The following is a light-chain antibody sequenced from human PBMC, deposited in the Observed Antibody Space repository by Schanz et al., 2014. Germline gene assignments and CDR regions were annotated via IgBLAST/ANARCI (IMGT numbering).Light chain of an antibody. CDR2: DVN. V-gene: IGLV2-14*01. Sequence: QSALTQPASVSGSPGQSITVSCTGTSSDVGGYNYVSWYQQYPGKVPKLMIYDVNNRPSGVSNRFSGSKSGNTASLTISGLQAEDEADYYCCSYTSSNTRVFGGGTQLTVL. J-gene: IGLJ3*02. CDR3: CSYTSSNTRV. CDR1: SSDVGGYNY.